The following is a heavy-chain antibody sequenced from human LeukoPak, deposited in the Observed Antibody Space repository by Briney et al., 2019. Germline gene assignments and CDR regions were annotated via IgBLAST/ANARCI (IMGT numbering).Heavy chain of an antibody. Sequence: AGGSLRLSCPASGFTFRDYYMSWIRRAPGRGLEWVAYISGSGSTKYYTDPVKGRFTVSRDNAKNTLFLEMSSLRVEDTAVYYCARESNTVATGLDYWGQGVLVTVSS. D-gene: IGHD4-17*01. CDR3: ARESNTVATGLDY. J-gene: IGHJ4*02. CDR1: GFTFRDYY. CDR2: ISGSGSTK. V-gene: IGHV3-11*04.